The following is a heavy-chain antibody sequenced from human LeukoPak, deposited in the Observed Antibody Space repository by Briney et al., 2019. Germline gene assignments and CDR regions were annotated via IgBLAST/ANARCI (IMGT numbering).Heavy chain of an antibody. J-gene: IGHJ4*02. D-gene: IGHD2-2*01. CDR2: ISYDGSNK. CDR1: GFTFNNYA. CDR3: AKDRCSSTSCYVFDY. Sequence: GGSLRLSCAASGFTFNNYAMSWVRQAPGKGLEWVAVISYDGSNKYYADSVKGRFTISRDNSKNTLYLQMNSLRAEDTAVYYCAKDRCSSTSCYVFDYWGQGTLVTVSS. V-gene: IGHV3-30*18.